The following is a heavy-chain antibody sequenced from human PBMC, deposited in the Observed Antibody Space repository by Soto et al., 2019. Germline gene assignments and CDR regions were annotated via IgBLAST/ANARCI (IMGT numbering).Heavy chain of an antibody. V-gene: IGHV1-69*12. Sequence: QVQLVQSGAEVKKPGSSVKVSCKSSGGTFSSYAISWVRQAPGQGLEWMGGIVPIFGTADYAQKFQGRVTITADESTSTAYMELSSLRSEDTAVYYCASSAMDHYYYGMDVWGQGTTVTVSS. CDR2: IVPIFGTA. D-gene: IGHD5-18*01. CDR3: ASSAMDHYYYGMDV. CDR1: GGTFSSYA. J-gene: IGHJ6*02.